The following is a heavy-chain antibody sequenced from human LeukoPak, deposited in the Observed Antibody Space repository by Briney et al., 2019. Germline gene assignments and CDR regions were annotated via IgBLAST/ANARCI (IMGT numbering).Heavy chain of an antibody. J-gene: IGHJ6*04. CDR3: AREPLQSRPLDV. CDR1: GGSFSGYY. CDR2: IYASGIT. V-gene: IGHV4-59*10. D-gene: IGHD4-11*01. Sequence: SETLSLTCAVYGGSFSGYYWSWIRQPPGKGLEWIGRIYASGITNYNPSLRSRVTMSVDTSKNQFSLKLSSVTAADTAVYYCAREPLQSRPLDVWDKGTTVTVSS.